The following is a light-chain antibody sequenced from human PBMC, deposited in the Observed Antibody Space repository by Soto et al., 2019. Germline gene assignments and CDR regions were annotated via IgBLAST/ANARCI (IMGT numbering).Light chain of an antibody. V-gene: IGKV3-20*01. J-gene: IGKJ4*01. CDR1: QTVSSNY. Sequence: EVVLTQSPGTLSLSPGERATLSCRASQTVSSNYLAWYQQKPGQAPRLVISGTSNRATGIRDRFSGSGSGTDFTLIIRRLEPEDFAVYYCQQYGNSLTFGGGTQVE. CDR3: QQYGNSLT. CDR2: GTS.